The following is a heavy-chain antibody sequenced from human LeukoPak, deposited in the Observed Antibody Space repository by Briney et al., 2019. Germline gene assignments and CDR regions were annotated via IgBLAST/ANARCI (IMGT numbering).Heavy chain of an antibody. V-gene: IGHV3-23*01. CDR3: AKDLQHGILTGL. CDR1: GFTFSSYA. J-gene: IGHJ4*02. CDR2: ISGSGGST. Sequence: PGGSLRLSCAASGFTFSSYAMSWVRQVPGKGLEWVSAISGSGGSTYYTDSVKGRFTISRDNSKNTLYLQMNSLRAEDTAVYYCAKDLQHGILTGLWGRGTLVTVSS. D-gene: IGHD3-9*01.